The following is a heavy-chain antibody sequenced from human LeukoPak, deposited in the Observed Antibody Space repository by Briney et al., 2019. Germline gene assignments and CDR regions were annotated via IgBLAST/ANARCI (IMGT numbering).Heavy chain of an antibody. J-gene: IGHJ3*02. CDR2: INPHSGGT. V-gene: IGHV1-2*02. CDR3: AREVLAWNALDI. D-gene: IGHD3-10*01. Sequence: AASVKVSCKTSGYTFNNYYIHWIRQAPGQGLEWMGWINPHSGGTNYAQKFQDRVTVTRDTSTTTAYMELTSLRSDDTAIYYCAREVLAWNALDIWGQGTMVTVSS. CDR1: GYTFNNYY.